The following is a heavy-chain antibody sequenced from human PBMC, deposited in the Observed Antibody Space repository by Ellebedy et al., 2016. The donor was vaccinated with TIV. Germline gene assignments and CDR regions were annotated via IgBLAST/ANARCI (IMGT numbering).Heavy chain of an antibody. V-gene: IGHV3-23*01. J-gene: IGHJ4*02. CDR2: ISGSDGSL. CDR3: ARGIGARPPDF. Sequence: GESLKISXAVSGFTFSNYAMSWIRQAPGKGPEWVSTISGSDGSLHYTDSVKGRFTISRDNSKNTLYLQMNSLRPDDTAIYYCARGIGARPPDFWGQGTLVTVSS. CDR1: GFTFSNYA. D-gene: IGHD6-6*01.